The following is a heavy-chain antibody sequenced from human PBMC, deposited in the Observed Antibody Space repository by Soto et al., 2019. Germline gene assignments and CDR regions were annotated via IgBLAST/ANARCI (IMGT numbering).Heavy chain of an antibody. Sequence: GGSLRLSCVASGFAFSNFGLNWVRQAPGKGLEWVSSISSSDKYIYYADSVKGRFTISRDNAKNSLSLQMNSLRADDTAVYYCARVFCRGDCYSPLDYWGQGTLVTVSS. D-gene: IGHD2-21*02. CDR3: ARVFCRGDCYSPLDY. J-gene: IGHJ4*02. V-gene: IGHV3-21*01. CDR2: ISSSDKYI. CDR1: GFAFSNFG.